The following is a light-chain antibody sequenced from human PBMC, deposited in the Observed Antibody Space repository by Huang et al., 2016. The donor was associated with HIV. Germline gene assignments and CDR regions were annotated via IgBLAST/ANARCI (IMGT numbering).Light chain of an antibody. V-gene: IGKV1-39*01. J-gene: IGKJ2*01. Sequence: DIQMTQSPSSLSASVGDRVTLTCRASQSISSYLNWYQVKTGKAPKLLIYAASTLQSGVPSRFSGSGSETDFTLTISSLQPEDFATYYCQQSYSTPRTFGQGTDLEIK. CDR3: QQSYSTPRT. CDR2: AAS. CDR1: QSISSY.